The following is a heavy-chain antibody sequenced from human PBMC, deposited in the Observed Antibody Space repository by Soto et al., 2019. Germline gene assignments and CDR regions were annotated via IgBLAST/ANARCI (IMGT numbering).Heavy chain of an antibody. CDR3: ATSENSTPYGDYAFDY. CDR2: FDPEDGET. Sequence: ASVKVSCKVSGYTLTELSMHWVRQAPGKGLEWMGGFDPEDGETIYAQKFQGRVTMTEDTSTDTAYMELSSLRSEATAVYYCATSENSTPYGDYAFDYWGQGTLVTVSS. J-gene: IGHJ4*02. D-gene: IGHD4-17*01. V-gene: IGHV1-24*01. CDR1: GYTLTELS.